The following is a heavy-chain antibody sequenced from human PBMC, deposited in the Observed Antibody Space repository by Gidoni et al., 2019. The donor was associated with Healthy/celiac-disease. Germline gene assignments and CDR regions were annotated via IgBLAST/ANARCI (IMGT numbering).Heavy chain of an antibody. CDR2: IYSGGST. CDR1: GFTVSSNY. CDR3: AREVRGGLGGMDV. D-gene: IGHD3-16*01. J-gene: IGHJ6*02. V-gene: IGHV3-53*04. Sequence: EVQLVESGGGLVQPGGSLRLSCAASGFTVSSNYMSWVRQAPGKGLEWVSVIYSGGSTYYADSVKGRFTISGHNSKNTLYLQMNSLRAEDTAVYYCAREVRGGLGGMDVWGQGTTVTVSS.